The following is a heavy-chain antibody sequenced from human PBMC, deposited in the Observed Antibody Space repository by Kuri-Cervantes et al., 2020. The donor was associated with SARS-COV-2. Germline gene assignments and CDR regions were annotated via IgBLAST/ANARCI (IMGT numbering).Heavy chain of an antibody. V-gene: IGHV3-7*03. CDR2: IKQDGSEK. D-gene: IGHD4-17*01. CDR1: GFTFSSYW. Sequence: GESLKISCAASGFTFSSYWMSWVRQAPGKGLEWVANIKQDGSEKYYVDSVKGRFTISRDNAKNSLYLQMNSLRAEDTAVYYCAKGDYVQNWYFDLWGRGNQV. CDR3: AKGDYVQNWYFDL. J-gene: IGHJ2*01.